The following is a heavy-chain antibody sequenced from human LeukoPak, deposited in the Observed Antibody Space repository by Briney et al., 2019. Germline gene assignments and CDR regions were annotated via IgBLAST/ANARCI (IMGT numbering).Heavy chain of an antibody. D-gene: IGHD5-12*01. Sequence: ASVRVSCKTSGFTFTGYYVQWVRQAPGQGPEWVGWMYFNSGATRFAPKFQGRVTMTRDTSISTAYMEFSSLRSDDTAMYYCAREGSSGQDWYAFDIWGQGSMLTVSS. CDR3: AREGSSGQDWYAFDI. CDR2: MYFNSGAT. J-gene: IGHJ3*02. V-gene: IGHV1-2*02. CDR1: GFTFTGYY.